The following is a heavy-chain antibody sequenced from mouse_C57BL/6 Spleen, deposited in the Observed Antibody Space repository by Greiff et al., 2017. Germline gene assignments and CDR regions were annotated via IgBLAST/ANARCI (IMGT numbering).Heavy chain of an antibody. D-gene: IGHD2-5*01. V-gene: IGHV1-76*01. CDR2: IYPGSGNT. J-gene: IGHJ2*01. CDR1: GYTFTDYY. Sequence: QVQLQQSGAELVRPGASVKLSCKASGYTFTDYYINWVKQRPGQGLEWIARIYPGSGNTYYNEKFKGKATLTAEKSSSTAYMQLSSLTSEDSAVYFCAKDSNKDYFDYWGQGTTLTVSS. CDR3: AKDSNKDYFDY.